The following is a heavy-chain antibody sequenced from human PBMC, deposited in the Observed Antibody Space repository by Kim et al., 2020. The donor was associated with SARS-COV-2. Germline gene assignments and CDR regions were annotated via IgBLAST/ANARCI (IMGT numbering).Heavy chain of an antibody. V-gene: IGHV4-39*07. CDR3: ARVSGAYSGSYLAAFDI. D-gene: IGHD1-26*01. CDR2: IYYSGST. CDR1: GGSISSSSYY. J-gene: IGHJ3*02. Sequence: SETLSLTCTVSGGSISSSSYYWGWIRQPPGKGLEWIGSIYYSGSTYYNPSLKSRVTISVDTSKNQFSRKLSSVTAADTAVYYCARVSGAYSGSYLAAFDIWGQGTMVTVSS.